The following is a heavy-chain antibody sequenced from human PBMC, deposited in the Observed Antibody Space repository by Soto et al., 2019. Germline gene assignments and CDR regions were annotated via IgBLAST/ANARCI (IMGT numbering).Heavy chain of an antibody. CDR3: ARGGGFWSGYREFDY. CDR1: WDSFSSNSAA. Sequence: SQTLSLTCAISWDSFSSNSAAWNCIRQSPSRGLEWLGRTYYRSKWYNDYAVSVKSRITINPDTSKNQFSLQLNSVTPEDTAVYYCARGGGFWSGYREFDYWGQGTLVTVSS. J-gene: IGHJ4*02. D-gene: IGHD3-3*01. CDR2: TYYRSKWYN. V-gene: IGHV6-1*01.